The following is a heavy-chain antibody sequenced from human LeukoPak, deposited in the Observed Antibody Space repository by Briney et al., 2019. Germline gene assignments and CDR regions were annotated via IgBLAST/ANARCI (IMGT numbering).Heavy chain of an antibody. CDR2: IYYSGST. CDR3: AGDYYYDSSGYAY. CDR1: GGSISSYY. Sequence: PAETLSLTCTVSGGSISSYYWSWIRQPPGKGLEWIGYIYYSGSTNYNPSLKSRVTISVDTSKNQFSLKLSSVTAADTAVYYCAGDYYYDSSGYAYWGQGTLVTVSS. D-gene: IGHD3-22*01. V-gene: IGHV4-59*01. J-gene: IGHJ4*02.